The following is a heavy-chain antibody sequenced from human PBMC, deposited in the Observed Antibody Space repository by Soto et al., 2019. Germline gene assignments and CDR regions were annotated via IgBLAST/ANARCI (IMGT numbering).Heavy chain of an antibody. CDR1: GASINTDDW. Sequence: SETLSLTCAVSGASINTDDWWNWVRQPPGEGLEWIGEIHHDGKIIYNPSLKSRATISMDKSRNQISLNLRSVTAADTAVYYCARDHPYRDNWAFDYGGRGAQVTVSS. CDR2: IHHDGKI. CDR3: ARDHPYRDNWAFDY. D-gene: IGHD3-16*02. J-gene: IGHJ4*02. V-gene: IGHV4-4*02.